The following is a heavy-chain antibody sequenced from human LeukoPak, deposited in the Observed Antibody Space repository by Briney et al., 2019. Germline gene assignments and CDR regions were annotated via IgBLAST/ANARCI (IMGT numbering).Heavy chain of an antibody. D-gene: IGHD4-17*01. J-gene: IGHJ4*02. CDR3: ARDRATDGWAYYFDY. Sequence: GGSLRLSCAASGFTFSSYSMNWVRQAPGKGLEWVSSISSSSSYIYYADSMKGRFTISRDNAKNSLYLQMSSLRPEDTAVYYCARDRATDGWAYYFDYWGQGTLVTVSS. V-gene: IGHV3-21*01. CDR1: GFTFSSYS. CDR2: ISSSSSYI.